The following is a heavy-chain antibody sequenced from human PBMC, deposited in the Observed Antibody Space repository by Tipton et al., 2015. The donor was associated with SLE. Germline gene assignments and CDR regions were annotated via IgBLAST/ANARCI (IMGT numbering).Heavy chain of an antibody. J-gene: IGHJ4*02. CDR3: ARDSGSTAYESFGPDS. CDR1: GFTFNSYA. Sequence: AVSGFTFNSYAMHWARQAPGKRLEWVAVISYDGGDTYNADSVRGRFTISRDNSKNTLYLQMNSLRPEDTAVYYCARDSGSTAYESFGPDSWGQGPLVPVPS. CDR2: ISYDGGDT. D-gene: IGHD2/OR15-2a*01. V-gene: IGHV3-30*04.